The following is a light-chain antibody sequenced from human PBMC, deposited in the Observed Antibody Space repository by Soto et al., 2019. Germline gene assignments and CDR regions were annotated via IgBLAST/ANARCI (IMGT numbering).Light chain of an antibody. V-gene: IGKV1-5*03. Sequence: DIQMTQSPSTLSGSVGDRVTIACRASQSITNWLAWYQQKPGKAPKLLIYKASSLQSEVPSRFSGSASGPEFTLTISSLQPDDFATYYCQQYHSYPFTFGPGTKVDI. CDR1: QSITNW. CDR2: KAS. J-gene: IGKJ3*01. CDR3: QQYHSYPFT.